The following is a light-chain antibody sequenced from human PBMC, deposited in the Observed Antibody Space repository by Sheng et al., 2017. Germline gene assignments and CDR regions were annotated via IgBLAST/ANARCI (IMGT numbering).Light chain of an antibody. J-gene: IGKJ1*01. CDR2: GAS. Sequence: DIVMTQSPATLSVSPGERATLSCRASQSVNRNLAWYQQKPGQPPRLLIHGASTRATGIPARFSGSGSGTEFTLTISSLQSEDFAVYYCQQYNNWPPWTFGQGTNVEIK. CDR3: QQYNNWPPWT. CDR1: QSVNRN. V-gene: IGKV3-15*01.